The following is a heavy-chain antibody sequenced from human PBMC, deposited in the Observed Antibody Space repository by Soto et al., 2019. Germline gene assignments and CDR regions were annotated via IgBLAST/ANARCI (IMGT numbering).Heavy chain of an antibody. CDR3: AKDHKALSTGTTWFDY. Sequence: GGSLRLSCAASGFTFSSYAMSWVRQAPGKGLEWVSAISGSGGSTYYADSVKGRFTISRDNSKNTLYLQMNSLRAEDTAVYYCAKDHKALSTGTTWFDYWGQGTLVTVGS. V-gene: IGHV3-23*01. CDR2: ISGSGGST. D-gene: IGHD1-1*01. J-gene: IGHJ4*02. CDR1: GFTFSSYA.